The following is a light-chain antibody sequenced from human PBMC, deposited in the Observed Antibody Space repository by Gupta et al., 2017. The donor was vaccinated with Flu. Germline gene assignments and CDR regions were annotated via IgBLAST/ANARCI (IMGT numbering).Light chain of an antibody. J-gene: IGLJ3*02. CDR2: INN. Sequence: QSLLTQPPSASGTPGQRVTISCSGSSSNIGSNTVHWYQQLPGTAPKLLIYINNERPSGVPDRFSGSKSGTSASLAISGLQSDDEADDACAAWDGNLKAWVFGGGIKLTVL. CDR1: SSNIGSNT. CDR3: AAWDGNLKAWV. V-gene: IGLV1-44*01.